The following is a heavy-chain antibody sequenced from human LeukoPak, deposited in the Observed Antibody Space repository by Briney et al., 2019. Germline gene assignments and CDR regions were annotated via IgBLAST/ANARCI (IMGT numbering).Heavy chain of an antibody. V-gene: IGHV3-48*03. CDR2: ISSSGGTM. Sequence: PGGSLRLSCEASGFTVSSFEINWVRQAPGKGLEWVSYISSSGGTMDYADSVRGRFTISRDNAKNSLYLQMNSLRAEDTALYYCARGLTYYYDSSGSTSYFDYWGQGTLVTVSS. CDR3: ARGLTYYYDSSGSTSYFDY. J-gene: IGHJ4*02. CDR1: GFTVSSFE. D-gene: IGHD3-22*01.